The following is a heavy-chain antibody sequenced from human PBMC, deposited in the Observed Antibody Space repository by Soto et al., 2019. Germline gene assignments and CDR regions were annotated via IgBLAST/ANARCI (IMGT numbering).Heavy chain of an antibody. J-gene: IGHJ4*03. D-gene: IGHD1-26*01. CDR1: GFTFSNAW. V-gene: IGHV3-15*01. Sequence: GGSLRLSCAASGFTFSNAWMSWVRQAPGKGLEWVVPIKSKTEGGTTDYAAPVKARFTISRDDSKNTLHLQMNSLETEGADVYYCTTRLYSGSFDDWCQGTLVTVSS. CDR3: TTRLYSGSFDD. CDR2: IKSKTEGGTT.